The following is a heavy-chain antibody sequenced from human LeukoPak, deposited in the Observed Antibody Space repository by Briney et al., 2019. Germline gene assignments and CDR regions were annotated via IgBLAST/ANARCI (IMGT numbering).Heavy chain of an antibody. CDR2: VNQDGSGK. CDR1: GFTFSSAW. D-gene: IGHD6-13*01. V-gene: IGHV3-7*03. CDR3: ARGRQLIDY. J-gene: IGHJ4*02. Sequence: PGGSLRLSCAASGFTFSSAWMSWVRQAPGKGLEWVANVNQDGSGKYYVDSVKGRFTISKDNAKNSLYLQMNSLRAEDTALYYCARGRQLIDYWGQGTLVTVSS.